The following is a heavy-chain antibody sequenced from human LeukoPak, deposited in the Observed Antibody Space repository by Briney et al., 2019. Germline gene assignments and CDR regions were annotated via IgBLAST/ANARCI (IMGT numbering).Heavy chain of an antibody. J-gene: IGHJ5*02. Sequence: GASVKVSCKASGYTFTSYGISWVRQAPGQGLEWMGWISAYNGNTNYAQKLQGRVTMTTDTSTSTAYMELSSLRSEDTAVYYCARGPRWYDILTGYYDYNWFDPWGQGTLVTVSS. CDR3: ARGPRWYDILTGYYDYNWFDP. CDR2: ISAYNGNT. CDR1: GYTFTSYG. V-gene: IGHV1-18*01. D-gene: IGHD3-9*01.